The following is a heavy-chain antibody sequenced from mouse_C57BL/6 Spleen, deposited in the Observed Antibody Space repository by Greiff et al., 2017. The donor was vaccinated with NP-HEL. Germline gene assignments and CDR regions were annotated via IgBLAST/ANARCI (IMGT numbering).Heavy chain of an antibody. Sequence: VQLQQSGAELMKPGASVKLSCKATGYTFTGYWIEWVKQRPGHGLEWIGEILPGSGSTNYTAKFKGKATFTADTSSNTAYMQLSSLTTEDSAIYHCARAFYSVGNYGGQGTTLTVSS. CDR3: ARAFYSVGNY. CDR1: GYTFTGYW. D-gene: IGHD2-3*01. CDR2: ILPGSGST. V-gene: IGHV1-9*01. J-gene: IGHJ2*01.